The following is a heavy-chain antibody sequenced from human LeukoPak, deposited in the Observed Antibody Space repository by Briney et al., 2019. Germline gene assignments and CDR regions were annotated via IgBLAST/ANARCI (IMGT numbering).Heavy chain of an antibody. CDR1: GFTFSTYS. J-gene: IGHJ6*02. CDR2: IGGSGSFI. CDR3: AREGSSGWYPTWDV. Sequence: GGSLRLSCAGSGFTFSTYSIKWVRQAPGKGLEWVSHIGGSGSFIYYADSVKGRFTISRDKAKNSVYLQMNSLRAEDTAVYYCAREGSSGWYPTWDVWGQGTTVTVSS. V-gene: IGHV3-21*06. D-gene: IGHD6-19*01.